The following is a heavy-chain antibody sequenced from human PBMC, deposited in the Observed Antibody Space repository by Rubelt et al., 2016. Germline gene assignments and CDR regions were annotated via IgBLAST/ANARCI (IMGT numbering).Heavy chain of an antibody. CDR2: IYYSGTT. D-gene: IGHD5-18*01. V-gene: IGHV4-34*01. J-gene: IGHJ5*02. CDR1: GGSFSGYY. CDR3: ARHDTDGRSNNWFDP. Sequence: QVQLQQWGAGLLKPSETLSLTCAVYGGSFSGYYWSWIRQAPGKGLEWIGTIYYSGTTYYNPSLKSRVTISLDTSKNQFSLKLSSVTAADTAVYYCARHDTDGRSNNWFDPWGQGTLVTVSS.